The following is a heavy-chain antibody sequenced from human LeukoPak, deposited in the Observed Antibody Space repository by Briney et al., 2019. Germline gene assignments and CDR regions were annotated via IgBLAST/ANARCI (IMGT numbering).Heavy chain of an antibody. Sequence: SETLSLTCAVYGGSFSGYYWSWIRQPPGKGLEWIGEINHSGSTNYNPSLKSRVTISVDTSKNQFSLKLSPVTAADTAVYYCASATYYYYGMDVWGQGTTVTVSS. D-gene: IGHD6-25*01. V-gene: IGHV4-34*01. J-gene: IGHJ6*02. CDR1: GGSFSGYY. CDR3: ASATYYYYGMDV. CDR2: INHSGST.